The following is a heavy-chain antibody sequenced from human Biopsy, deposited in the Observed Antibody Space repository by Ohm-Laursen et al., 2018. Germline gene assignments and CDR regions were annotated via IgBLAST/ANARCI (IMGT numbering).Heavy chain of an antibody. CDR2: IYYTGHT. J-gene: IGHJ4*02. V-gene: IGHV4-59*01. CDR3: ARLTGDPSY. Sequence: GTLSLTCSVSGGSIKSYYWNWIRQSPGKGLEWIGFIYYTGHTNYNPSLKSRATISVDTSKNQFFLKVIPVTAADTAVYYCARLTGDPSYWGQGILVTVSS. CDR1: GGSIKSYY. D-gene: IGHD7-27*01.